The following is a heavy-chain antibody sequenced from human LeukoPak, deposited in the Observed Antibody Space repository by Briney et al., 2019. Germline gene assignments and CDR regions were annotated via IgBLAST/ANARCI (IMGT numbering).Heavy chain of an antibody. Sequence: SQALSLTCAISGDSVSNNSVAWNWIRHSPSRGLEWLGRTYYRSKWYNDYAVSVKSRITINPETAKNQFSLQLNSVTPEDTAVYCCARDMDYYGSGSYYNSRWFDPWGQGTLVTVSS. CDR3: ARDMDYYGSGSYYNSRWFDP. V-gene: IGHV6-1*01. D-gene: IGHD3-10*01. J-gene: IGHJ5*02. CDR2: TYYRSKWYN. CDR1: GDSVSNNSVA.